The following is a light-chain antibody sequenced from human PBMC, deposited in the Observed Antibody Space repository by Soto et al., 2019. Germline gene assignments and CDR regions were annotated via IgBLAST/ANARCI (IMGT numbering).Light chain of an antibody. Sequence: QSVLTQPASVSGSPGQSITISCTGTSSDVGGYNYVSWYQQHPDKAPKLMIYDVSNRPSGVSNRFSGYKSGNTASLAISGLPAEDEADYYCSSDTSSSTYVVFGGAAKLTVL. CDR1: SSDVGGYNY. CDR3: SSDTSSSTYVV. V-gene: IGLV2-14*01. J-gene: IGLJ2*01. CDR2: DVS.